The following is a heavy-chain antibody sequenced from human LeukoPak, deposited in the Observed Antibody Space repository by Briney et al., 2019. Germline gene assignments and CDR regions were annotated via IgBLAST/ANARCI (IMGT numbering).Heavy chain of an antibody. Sequence: SETLSLTCAVYGGSFSGYYWSWIRQPPGKGLEWIGEINHSGSTNYNPSLKSRVTISVDTSKNQFSLKLSSVTAADTAVYYCARGPLDGYGSGSPRWFDPWGQGTLVTVSS. CDR3: ARGPLDGYGSGSPRWFDP. D-gene: IGHD3-10*01. CDR1: GGSFSGYY. J-gene: IGHJ5*02. V-gene: IGHV4-34*01. CDR2: INHSGST.